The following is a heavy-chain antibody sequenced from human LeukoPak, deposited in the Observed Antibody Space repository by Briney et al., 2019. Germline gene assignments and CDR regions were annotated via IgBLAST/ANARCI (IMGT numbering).Heavy chain of an antibody. CDR2: IFYSGST. J-gene: IGHJ4*03. V-gene: IGHV4-39*06. CDR1: GGSISTSNYY. CDR3: AKFNGSGLVDG. D-gene: IGHD2-15*01. Sequence: SEPQTLTCTVSGGSISTSNYYGRRIPRPRGKGLERIWNIFYSGSTYYSPYLKIRVTLSLDTSSDQFPLKLLSVTAADTAVYCCAKFNGSGLVDGWGERTLVSVSS.